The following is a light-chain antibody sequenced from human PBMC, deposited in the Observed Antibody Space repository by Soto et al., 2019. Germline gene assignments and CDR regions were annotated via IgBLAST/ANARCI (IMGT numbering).Light chain of an antibody. CDR3: QQYTTSSWT. CDR2: GTS. CDR1: QSVGSSY. V-gene: IGKV3-20*01. Sequence: EVVLTQFPGTLSLSPGERATLSCRASQSVGSSYLAWYQQKPGQAPRVLIYGTSSRATGIPDRFSGSGSGTDFTITISKLEPEDFAVYYCQQYTTSSWTFGQGTKV. J-gene: IGKJ1*01.